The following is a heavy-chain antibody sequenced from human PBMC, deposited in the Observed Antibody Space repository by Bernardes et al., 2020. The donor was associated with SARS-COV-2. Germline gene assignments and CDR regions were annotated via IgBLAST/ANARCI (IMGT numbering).Heavy chain of an antibody. D-gene: IGHD3-3*01. J-gene: IGHJ4*02. Sequence: QTPSLTSAVYCGSSRSYYWGWIRPPPGRGLEWIGEINHGGSTNYNPSLKSRVTISVDTSKNQVSLKLRSVTAADTAMYYCARGSLRFLFTERYFFDHWGQGNLVTVSS. CDR2: INHGGST. CDR3: ARGSLRFLFTERYFFDH. V-gene: IGHV4-34*01. CDR1: CGSSRSYY.